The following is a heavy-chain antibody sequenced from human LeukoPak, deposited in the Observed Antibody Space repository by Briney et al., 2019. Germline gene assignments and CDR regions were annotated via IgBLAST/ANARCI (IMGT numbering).Heavy chain of an antibody. CDR3: AREKMEVGYYGLDV. CDR2: IIPILNIP. D-gene: IGHD1-1*01. Sequence: ASVKVSCKASGGTFDNSAVNWVRQAPGQGLEWMGRIIPILNIPNYAQKLQGRVTIAADKSTSTAYMELSSLRSDDTAVYYCAREKMEVGYYGLDVWGQGTTVTVSS. J-gene: IGHJ6*02. CDR1: GGTFDNSA. V-gene: IGHV1-69*04.